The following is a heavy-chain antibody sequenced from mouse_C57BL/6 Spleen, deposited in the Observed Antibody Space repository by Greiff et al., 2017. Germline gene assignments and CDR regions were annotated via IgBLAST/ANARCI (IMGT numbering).Heavy chain of an antibody. CDR2: IDPETGGT. Sequence: QVQLQQSGAELVRPGASVTLSCKASGYTFTDYEMHWVKQTPVHGLEWIGAIDPETGGTAYNQKFKGKAILTADKSSSTAYMELRSLTSGDSAVYYCTRYSSGYVEFAYWGQGTLVTVSA. J-gene: IGHJ3*01. CDR1: GYTFTDYE. V-gene: IGHV1-15*01. CDR3: TRYSSGYVEFAY. D-gene: IGHD3-2*02.